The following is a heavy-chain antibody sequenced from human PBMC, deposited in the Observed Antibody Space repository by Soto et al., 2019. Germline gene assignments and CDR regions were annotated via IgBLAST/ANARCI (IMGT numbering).Heavy chain of an antibody. J-gene: IGHJ4*02. D-gene: IGHD4-4*01. Sequence: PSETLSLTCTVSGGSISSYYWSWIRQPPGKGLEWIGYIYYSGSTNYNPSLKSRVTISVDTSKSQFSLKLSSVTAADTAVYYCARSFTMTTVTSFDYWGQGTLVTVSS. CDR1: GGSISSYY. V-gene: IGHV4-59*08. CDR3: ARSFTMTTVTSFDY. CDR2: IYYSGST.